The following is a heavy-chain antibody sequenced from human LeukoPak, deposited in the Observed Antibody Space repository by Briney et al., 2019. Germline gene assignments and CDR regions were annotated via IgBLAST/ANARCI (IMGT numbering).Heavy chain of an antibody. J-gene: IGHJ5*02. Sequence: SETLSLTCAVYGGSFSGYYWSWIRQPPGKGLEWIGEINHSGSTNYNPSLKSRVTISVDTSENQFSLKLSSVTAADTAVYYCARGQDIVVVPPQNNWFDPWGQGTLVTVSS. D-gene: IGHD2-2*01. CDR2: INHSGST. V-gene: IGHV4-34*01. CDR1: GGSFSGYY. CDR3: ARGQDIVVVPPQNNWFDP.